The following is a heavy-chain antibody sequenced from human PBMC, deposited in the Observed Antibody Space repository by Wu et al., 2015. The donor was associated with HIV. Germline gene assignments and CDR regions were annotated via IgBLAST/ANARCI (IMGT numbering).Heavy chain of an antibody. CDR3: ARDATPVTTEFDY. Sequence: QVQLVQSGAEVKKPGASVRVSCKASGYSFSDYHVHWVRQAPGQGLEWMGWINPATGGTIYAEKFEGRVTMTRDTSISTSFMELNSLRSDDTAMYYCARDATPVTTEFDYWGQGTLVTVSS. CDR2: INPATGGT. J-gene: IGHJ4*02. CDR1: GYSFSDYH. V-gene: IGHV1-2*02. D-gene: IGHD4-17*01.